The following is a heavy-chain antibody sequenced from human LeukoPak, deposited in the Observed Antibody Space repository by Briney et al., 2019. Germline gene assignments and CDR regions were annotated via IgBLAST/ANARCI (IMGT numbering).Heavy chain of an antibody. Sequence: SGGSLRLSCAASGFTFSAYNMNWVRRTPGKGPEWVSSITTSSSYMFYADSVRGRFTISRDNAENSLYLQLNSLRAEDTAVYYCARDPYSGSYSDYYYYYMDVWGKGTTVTVSS. CDR1: GFTFSAYN. J-gene: IGHJ6*03. V-gene: IGHV3-21*01. CDR3: ARDPYSGSYSDYYYYYMDV. D-gene: IGHD1-26*01. CDR2: ITTSSSYM.